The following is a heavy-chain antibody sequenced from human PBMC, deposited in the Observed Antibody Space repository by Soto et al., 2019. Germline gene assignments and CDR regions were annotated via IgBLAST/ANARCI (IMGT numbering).Heavy chain of an antibody. J-gene: IGHJ4*02. CDR1: GFSISTSGGG. CDR2: IYWNDDK. Sequence: SGPTLVNPTQTLTLTCSFSGFSISTSGGGGGWIRQPPGKDVEWLAHIYWNDDKRYSPDQKSRLTITRETSINQVDTAMTYRDPVDTATYFCAHSYGSSWYVWVPDYWGQGTLVTVSS. D-gene: IGHD6-13*01. CDR3: AHSYGSSWYVWVPDY. V-gene: IGHV2-5*01.